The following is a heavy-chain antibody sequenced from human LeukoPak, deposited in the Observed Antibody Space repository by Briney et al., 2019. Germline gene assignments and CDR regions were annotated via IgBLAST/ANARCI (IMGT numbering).Heavy chain of an antibody. CDR1: GGSISSYY. D-gene: IGHD6-19*01. CDR2: IYYSGST. V-gene: IGHV4-59*08. CDR3: ARHPFSAPFDS. J-gene: IGHJ4*02. Sequence: PSETLSLTCTVSGGSISSYYWSWIRQPPGKGLEWIGYIYYSGSTNYNPSLKSRVSISLDTSKNQFSLQLRSVTATDTAVYYCARHPFSAPFDSWGQGILVTVSS.